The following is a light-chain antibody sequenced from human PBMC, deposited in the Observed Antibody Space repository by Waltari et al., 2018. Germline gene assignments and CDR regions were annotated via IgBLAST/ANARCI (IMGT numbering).Light chain of an antibody. V-gene: IGLV1-40*01. CDR2: GTS. J-gene: IGLJ2*01. Sequence: QSVLTQPPSVSGAPGQRVSISCTGSGSNPGAGYALPWYQQLPGKAPKLLIYGTSTRPPGVPDRFFGSQSGTSASLAITALQAEDEAEYYCQSYDTSLSVVFGGGTKLTVL. CDR3: QSYDTSLSVV. CDR1: GSNPGAGYA.